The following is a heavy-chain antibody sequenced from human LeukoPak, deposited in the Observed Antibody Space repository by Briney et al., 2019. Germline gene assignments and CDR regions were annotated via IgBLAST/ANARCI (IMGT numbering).Heavy chain of an antibody. CDR3: AKDKSTYYDGSGSLPGVFLDY. CDR1: GFTFSSYG. V-gene: IGHV3-30*02. Sequence: PGGSLTLSCAASGFTFSSYGMHWVRQAPGKGLEWVAVICYDGSYKYYADSVKGRSTISRDNSKNALYLQMSSLRAEDTAVYYCAKDKSTYYDGSGSLPGVFLDYWGQGTLVTVSS. J-gene: IGHJ4*02. D-gene: IGHD3-10*01. CDR2: ICYDGSYK.